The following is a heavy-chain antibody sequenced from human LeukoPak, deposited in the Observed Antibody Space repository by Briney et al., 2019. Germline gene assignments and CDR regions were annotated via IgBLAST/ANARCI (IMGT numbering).Heavy chain of an antibody. D-gene: IGHD1-26*01. CDR1: GFTFSSYT. Sequence: PGGSLRLSCAASGFTFSSYTMNWVRQAPGKGLEWVSSISTSSSYIYYADSVKGRFTISRDNAKNSLYLQMNSLRAEDTAVYYCARYRGNQRGYYYYYMDVWGKGTTVTVSS. CDR3: ARYRGNQRGYYYYYMDV. J-gene: IGHJ6*03. V-gene: IGHV3-21*01. CDR2: ISTSSSYI.